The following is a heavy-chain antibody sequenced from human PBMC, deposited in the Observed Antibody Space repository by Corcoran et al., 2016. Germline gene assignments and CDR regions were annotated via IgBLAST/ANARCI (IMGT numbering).Heavy chain of an antibody. Sequence: QEQLVASGGGVVQPGGSLRLSCVASGFTFSYYGMHWVRQAPGKGLEWVAIIWNDGSHKDHAESVKGRFTISRENYKNTLYLQMNSLIVEVTAVYYCASLLHSNFLGGLHVWGQLITVTVSS. J-gene: IGHJ6*02. D-gene: IGHD4-4*01. CDR1: GFTFSYYG. CDR2: IWNDGSHK. CDR3: ASLLHSNFLGGLHV. V-gene: IGHV3-33*03.